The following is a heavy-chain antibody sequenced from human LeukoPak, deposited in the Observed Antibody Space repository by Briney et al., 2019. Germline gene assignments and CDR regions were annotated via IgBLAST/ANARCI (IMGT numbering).Heavy chain of an antibody. V-gene: IGHV3-7*05. Sequence: GGSLRLSCAASGFTFSNYWMSWVRQAPGKGLEWVANMDQEGSEKYYGDSVKGRFTISRDNAKNSLYLQMNTLSAEDTAIYYCARAGYSRGWFAYYWGQGALVTVSS. J-gene: IGHJ4*02. D-gene: IGHD6-19*01. CDR1: GFTFSNYW. CDR2: MDQEGSEK. CDR3: ARAGYSRGWFAYY.